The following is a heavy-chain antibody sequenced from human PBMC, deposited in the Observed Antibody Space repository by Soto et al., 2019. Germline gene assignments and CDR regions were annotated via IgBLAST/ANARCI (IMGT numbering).Heavy chain of an antibody. CDR1: GYTFTGYY. J-gene: IGHJ6*03. V-gene: IGHV1-8*02. D-gene: IGHD2-2*01. CDR3: ARVGLGYCSSTSCPYYYYMDV. Sequence: GASVKVSCKASGYTFTGYYMHWVRQAPGQGLEWMGWINPNSGNTGYAQKFQGRVTMTRNTSISTAYMELSSLRSEDTAVYYCARVGLGYCSSTSCPYYYYMDVWGKGTTVTVSS. CDR2: INPNSGNT.